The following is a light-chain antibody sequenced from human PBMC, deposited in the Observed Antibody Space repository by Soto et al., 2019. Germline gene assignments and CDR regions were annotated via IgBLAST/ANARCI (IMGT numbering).Light chain of an antibody. CDR2: DVS. Sequence: QSVLTQPASVSGSPGQSITISCTGTSNDVGGYNYVSWYQQHPGKAPKLMIYDVSNRPSGVSNRFSGSKSGNTASLTISGLQAEDEADYYCSSYTSSSTLGVFGTGTKVTVL. J-gene: IGLJ1*01. CDR1: SNDVGGYNY. CDR3: SSYTSSSTLGV. V-gene: IGLV2-14*01.